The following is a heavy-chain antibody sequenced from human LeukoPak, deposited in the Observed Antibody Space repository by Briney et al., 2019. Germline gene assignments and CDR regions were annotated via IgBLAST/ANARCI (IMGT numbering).Heavy chain of an antibody. V-gene: IGHV2-5*02. J-gene: IGHJ3*02. CDR1: GFSLSTSGVG. Sequence: SGPTLVKPTQTLTLTCTFSGFSLSTSGVGVGWIRQPPGKALEWLALIYWDDDKRYSPSLKSRLTNTKDTSKNQVALTMTNMDPVDTATYYCAHEGDYTDAFDIWGQGTMVTVSS. CDR2: IYWDDDK. CDR3: AHEGDYTDAFDI. D-gene: IGHD4-17*01.